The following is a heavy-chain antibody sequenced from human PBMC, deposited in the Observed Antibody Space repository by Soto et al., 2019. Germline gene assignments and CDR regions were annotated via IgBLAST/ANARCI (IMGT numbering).Heavy chain of an antibody. CDR1: GYTFTNYT. V-gene: IGHV1-18*01. D-gene: IGHD6-19*01. Sequence: QVQLVQSGAEVKKPGASVKVSCKASGYTFTNYTIIWVRQAPGQGLEWMGWISTYNGNTNYAQKLQGRVAMTTDTSTRPAYMELRRVRSDDTAVYYCARDRLPSQGQWLAEFAYWGQVTLVTVSS. J-gene: IGHJ4*02. CDR3: ARDRLPSQGQWLAEFAY. CDR2: ISTYNGNT.